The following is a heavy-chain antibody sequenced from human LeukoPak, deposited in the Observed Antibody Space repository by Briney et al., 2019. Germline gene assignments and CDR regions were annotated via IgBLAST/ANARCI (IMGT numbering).Heavy chain of an antibody. D-gene: IGHD2-2*01. CDR3: ARGDTTGYCSSTSCYYFDY. J-gene: IGHJ4*02. Sequence: PGGSLRLSCAASGFTFSSSSMSWVRQAPGKGLEWVANIKQDGSEKYYVDSVKGRFTISRDNAKNSLYLQMNSLRAEDTAVYYCARGDTTGYCSSTSCYYFDYWGQGTLVTVSS. V-gene: IGHV3-7*01. CDR1: GFTFSSSS. CDR2: IKQDGSEK.